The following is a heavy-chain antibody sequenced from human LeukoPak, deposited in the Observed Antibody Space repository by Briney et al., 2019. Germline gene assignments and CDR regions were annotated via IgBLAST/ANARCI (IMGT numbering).Heavy chain of an antibody. J-gene: IGHJ5*02. V-gene: IGHV1-2*02. CDR2: INPNNGDT. CDR1: GYTFNDYY. CDR3: ARLGGNINSPYGNWFDP. Sequence: ASVKVSCKASGYTFNDYYMHWVRQAPGQGLEWMGWINPNNGDTKYAQKFQGRVTMTRDTSISTAYMELSRLRSDDTAVYYCARLGGNINSPYGNWFDPWGQGALVTVSS. D-gene: IGHD2/OR15-2a*01.